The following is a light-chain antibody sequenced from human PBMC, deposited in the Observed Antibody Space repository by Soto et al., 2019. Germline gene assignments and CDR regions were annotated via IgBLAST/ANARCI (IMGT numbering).Light chain of an antibody. CDR1: SSDVGSYNL. V-gene: IGLV2-23*02. Sequence: QSALTQPPSVSGSPGQSITISCTGTSSDVGSYNLVSWYQQHPGKAPKLMIYEVSKRPSGVSNRFSGSKSGNTASLTISGLQAEDEADYYCCSYARSSTPTVFGGGTKLTVL. CDR2: EVS. CDR3: CSYARSSTPTV. J-gene: IGLJ3*02.